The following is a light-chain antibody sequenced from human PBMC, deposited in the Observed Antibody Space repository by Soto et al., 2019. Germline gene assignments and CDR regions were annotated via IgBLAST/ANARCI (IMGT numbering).Light chain of an antibody. V-gene: IGLV2-14*01. Sequence: QSALTQPASVSGSPGQSITISCTGTSSDVGGYNYVSWYQQHPGKAPKLMIYDVSNRPSGVSNRFSGSKSGNTASLTISGLQAEEEADYYCSSYTSSSTLVFGGGTKLTV. J-gene: IGLJ2*01. CDR2: DVS. CDR1: SSDVGGYNY. CDR3: SSYTSSSTLV.